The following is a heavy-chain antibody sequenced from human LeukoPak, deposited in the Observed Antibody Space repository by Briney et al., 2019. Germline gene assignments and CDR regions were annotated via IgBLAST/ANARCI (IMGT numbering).Heavy chain of an antibody. J-gene: IGHJ4*02. Sequence: QLGRSLRLSCAASGFTFSSYGMHWVRQAPGKGLEWVAVISYDGSNKYYADSVKGRFTISRDNSKNTLYLQMNSLRAEDTAVYYCAKDVRGVNCWGQGTLVTVSS. D-gene: IGHD3-10*01. CDR3: AKDVRGVNC. V-gene: IGHV3-30*18. CDR1: GFTFSSYG. CDR2: ISYDGSNK.